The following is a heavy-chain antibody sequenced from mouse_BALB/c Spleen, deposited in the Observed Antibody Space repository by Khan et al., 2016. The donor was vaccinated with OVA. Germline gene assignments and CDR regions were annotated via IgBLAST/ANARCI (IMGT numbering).Heavy chain of an antibody. CDR3: ARQPYYHYNIMDY. CDR2: IWSDGST. J-gene: IGHJ4*01. CDR1: GFSLTNYG. V-gene: IGHV2-6-1*01. Sequence: VKLLESGPGLVAPSQSLSITCTILGFSLTNYGVHWVRQPPGKGLEWLVVIWSDGSTTYNSALKSRLTITKDNSKSQVFLEMNSLQTDDTAMYFCARQPYYHYNIMDYWGQGTSVTVSS. D-gene: IGHD2-10*01.